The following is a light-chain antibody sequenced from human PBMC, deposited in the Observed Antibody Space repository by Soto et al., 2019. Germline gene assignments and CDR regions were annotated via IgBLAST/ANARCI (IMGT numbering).Light chain of an antibody. J-gene: IGKJ1*01. CDR2: GAS. V-gene: IGKV3-20*01. CDR3: QQYGSSPQDT. Sequence: EIVLTQSPGTLSLSPGERATLSCRASQSVSSSYLAWYQQKPGQAPRLLIYGASSRATGIPDRFSGSGSGTDSTLTISRLEPEDFAVYYCQQYGSSPQDTFGQGTKVDIK. CDR1: QSVSSSY.